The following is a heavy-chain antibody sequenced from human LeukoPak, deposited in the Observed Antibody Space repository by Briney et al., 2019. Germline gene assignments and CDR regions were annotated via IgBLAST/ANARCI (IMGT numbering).Heavy chain of an antibody. D-gene: IGHD6-13*01. CDR1: GGTFSSYA. CDR2: IIPILGIA. Sequence: GASVKVSCKASGGTFSSYAISWVRQAPGQGLEWMGRIIPILGIANYAQKFQGRVTITADKSTSTAYMELNSLRSEDTAVYYCARGGGSSWYVYWGQGTLVTVSS. V-gene: IGHV1-69*04. CDR3: ARGGGSSWYVY. J-gene: IGHJ4*02.